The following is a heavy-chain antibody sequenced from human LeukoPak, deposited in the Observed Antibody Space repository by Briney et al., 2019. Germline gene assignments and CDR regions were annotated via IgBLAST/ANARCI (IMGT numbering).Heavy chain of an antibody. D-gene: IGHD3/OR15-3a*01. CDR2: IYHSGST. J-gene: IGHJ4*02. CDR3: ARDDLAGTDQDY. Sequence: PSGTLSLTCTVSGGSISSGGYYWSWIRQPPGKGLEWIGYIYHSGSTYYNPSLKSRVTISVDRSKNQFSLKLSSVTAADTAVYYCARDDLAGTDQDYWGQGTLVTVSS. V-gene: IGHV4-30-2*01. CDR1: GGSISSGGYY.